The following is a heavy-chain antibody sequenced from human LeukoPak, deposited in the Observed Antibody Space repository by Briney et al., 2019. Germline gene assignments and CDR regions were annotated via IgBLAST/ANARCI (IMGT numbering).Heavy chain of an antibody. Sequence: GGSLRLSCAASGFTVSSTYMTWVRQAPGKGLEWVSIIYIDGTTYYEDSVKGRFTISRDNAKDTVYLQMNSLRAEDTAVYYCARDRTGQQLISRKDYYYMDVWGKGTTVTISS. CDR3: ARDRTGQQLISRKDYYYMDV. J-gene: IGHJ6*03. D-gene: IGHD4-11*01. V-gene: IGHV3-66*01. CDR2: IYIDGTT. CDR1: GFTVSSTY.